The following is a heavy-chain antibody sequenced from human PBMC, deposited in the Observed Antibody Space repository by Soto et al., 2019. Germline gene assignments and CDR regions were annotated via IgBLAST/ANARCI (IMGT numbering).Heavy chain of an antibody. Sequence: GGSLRLSCAASGFTFSSYAMSWVRQAPGKGLEWVSAISGSGGSTYYADSVKGRFTISRDNSKNTLYLQMNSLRAEDTAVYYCAKAYYDFWSGYYGPCDYWGQGTLVTVSS. CDR1: GFTFSSYA. D-gene: IGHD3-3*01. CDR2: ISGSGGST. V-gene: IGHV3-23*01. CDR3: AKAYYDFWSGYYGPCDY. J-gene: IGHJ4*02.